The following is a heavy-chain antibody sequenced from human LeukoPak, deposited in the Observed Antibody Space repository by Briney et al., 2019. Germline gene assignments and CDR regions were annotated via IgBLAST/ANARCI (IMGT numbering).Heavy chain of an antibody. V-gene: IGHV4-39*01. CDR2: IYDSGST. J-gene: IGHJ5*02. D-gene: IGHD3-10*01. Sequence: PSETLSLTCTVSGGSIRSSYYYWGWIRQPPGKGLEWIGSIYDSGSTYYNPSLKSRVTISVDTSKNQFSLKLNSVTAPDTAVYYWARHYGPWGQGTLVTVSS. CDR1: GGSIRSSYYY. CDR3: ARHYGP.